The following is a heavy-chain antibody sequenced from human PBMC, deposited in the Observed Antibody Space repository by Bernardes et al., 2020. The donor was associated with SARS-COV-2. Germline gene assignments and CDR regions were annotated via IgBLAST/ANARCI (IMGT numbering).Heavy chain of an antibody. CDR2: ISGGGGRT. CDR1: GFTFSSYD. CDR3: AKVLVAAGFDY. D-gene: IGHD6-13*01. V-gene: IGHV3-23*01. J-gene: IGHJ4*02. Sequence: GSLRLSCAASGFTFSSYDMTWIRQAPGQGLEWVSGISGGGGRTYYADSVKGRFTISRDNSKNTVYLQMNSLRADDTAVYYCAKVLVAAGFDYWGQGSLVTVSS.